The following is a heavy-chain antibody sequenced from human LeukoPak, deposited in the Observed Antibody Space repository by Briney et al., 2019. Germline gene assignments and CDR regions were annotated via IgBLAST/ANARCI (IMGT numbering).Heavy chain of an antibody. D-gene: IGHD6-13*01. CDR3: ARGGARQQLVENYFDY. CDR2: LRIGSSYI. J-gene: IGHJ4*02. V-gene: IGHV3-21*01. Sequence: GGSLRLSCAASGFTFRSYTMNWVRQAPGKGLEWGSSLRIGSSYIYYADSVKGRFTVSRDNAKNSIYLQMNSLRAEDTAVYYCARGGARQQLVENYFDYWGQGTLVTVSS. CDR1: GFTFRSYT.